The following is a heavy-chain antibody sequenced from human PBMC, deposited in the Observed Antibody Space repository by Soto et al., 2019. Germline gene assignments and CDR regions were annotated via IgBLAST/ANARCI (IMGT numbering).Heavy chain of an antibody. J-gene: IGHJ5*02. D-gene: IGHD3-3*01. CDR3: ARGTSDYDFWSGNNWFDP. CDR2: ISAYNGNT. V-gene: IGHV1-18*04. Sequence: ASVKVSCKASGYTFTSYGISWVRQAPGQGLEWMGWISAYNGNTNYAQKLQGRVTMTTDTSTSTAYMELRSLRSDDTAVYYCARGTSDYDFWSGNNWFDPWGQGTLVTVSS. CDR1: GYTFTSYG.